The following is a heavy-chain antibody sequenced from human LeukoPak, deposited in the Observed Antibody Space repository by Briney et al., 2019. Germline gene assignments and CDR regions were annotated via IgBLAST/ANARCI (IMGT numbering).Heavy chain of an antibody. Sequence: ASVKVSCKASGGTFRSYAISWVRQAPGQGLEWMGGIIPIFGTANYAQKFQGRVTITADESTSTAYMELNSLRAEDTAVYYCAKATKLLWFGELLTLDYWGQGTLVTVSS. D-gene: IGHD3-10*01. V-gene: IGHV1-69*01. CDR3: AKATKLLWFGELLTLDY. CDR2: IIPIFGTA. J-gene: IGHJ4*02. CDR1: GGTFRSYA.